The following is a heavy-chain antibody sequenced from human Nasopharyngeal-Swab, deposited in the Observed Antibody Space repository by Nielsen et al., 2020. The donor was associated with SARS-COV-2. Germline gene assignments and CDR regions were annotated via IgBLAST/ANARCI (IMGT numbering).Heavy chain of an antibody. CDR3: TRDGGFREGDY. Sequence: GSLRLSCAASGFTFSGHWMYWVRQAPGKGLVWVSRINGDGSSTDYAASVKGRFTVSRDNAKNTLYLQMNSLRADDTAVYYCTRDGGFREGDYWGQGTLVTVSS. V-gene: IGHV3-74*01. J-gene: IGHJ4*02. D-gene: IGHD3-10*01. CDR1: GFTFSGHW. CDR2: INGDGSST.